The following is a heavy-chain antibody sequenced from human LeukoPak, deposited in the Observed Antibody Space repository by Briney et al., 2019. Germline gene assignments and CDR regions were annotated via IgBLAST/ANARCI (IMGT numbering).Heavy chain of an antibody. CDR2: IYYSGST. V-gene: IGHV4-39*01. CDR3: AKRVVVGSTPPKGWFDP. Sequence: PSETLSLTCTASGGSISSSSYYWGWIRQPPGKGLEWIGSIYYSGSTYYNPSLKSRVTISVDTSKNQFSLKLSSVTAADTAVYYCAKRVVVGSTPPKGWFDPWGQGTLVTVSS. CDR1: GGSISSSSYY. J-gene: IGHJ5*02. D-gene: IGHD2-15*01.